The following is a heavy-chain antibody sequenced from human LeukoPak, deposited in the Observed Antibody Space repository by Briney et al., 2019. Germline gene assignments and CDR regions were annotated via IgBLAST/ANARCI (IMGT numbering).Heavy chain of an antibody. CDR3: ARLGYGDYAWFDY. CDR1: GGSISSYY. D-gene: IGHD4-17*01. J-gene: IGHJ4*02. Sequence: PSQTLSLTCTVSGGSISSYYWSWIRQPPGKGLEWIGYIYYSGSTNYNPSLKSRVTISVDTSKNQFSLKLSSVTAADTAVYSCARLGYGDYAWFDYWGQGTLVTVSS. V-gene: IGHV4-59*08. CDR2: IYYSGST.